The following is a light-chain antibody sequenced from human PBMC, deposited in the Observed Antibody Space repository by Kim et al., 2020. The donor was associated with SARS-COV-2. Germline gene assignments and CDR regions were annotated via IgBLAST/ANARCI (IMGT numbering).Light chain of an antibody. V-gene: IGKV1-6*01. J-gene: IGKJ4*01. Sequence: AIQMTQSPSSLSASIGDRVTITCRASQGIRSELGWYQQKPGTAPRLLIYAASNLQSGVPSRFSGSGSGTDSTLTISSLQPEDFATYYCLQNYNYPFTFGGGTKVDIK. CDR3: LQNYNYPFT. CDR1: QGIRSE. CDR2: AAS.